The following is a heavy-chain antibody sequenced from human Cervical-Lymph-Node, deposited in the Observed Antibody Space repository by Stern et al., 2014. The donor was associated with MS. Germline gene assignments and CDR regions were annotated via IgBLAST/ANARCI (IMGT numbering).Heavy chain of an antibody. CDR1: GGTFSSYA. V-gene: IGHV1-69*01. CDR3: ARASLLVRRFGYYYYGMDV. CDR2: IIPIFGTA. D-gene: IGHD3-10*01. Sequence: QVQLVQSGAEVKKPGSSVKVSCKISGGTFSSYAISWVRQAPGQGLEWMGGIIPIFGTADYAQKFQDRVIITADESTSTAYMELSSLRSEDTAVYYCARASLLVRRFGYYYYGMDVWGQGTTVTVSS. J-gene: IGHJ6*02.